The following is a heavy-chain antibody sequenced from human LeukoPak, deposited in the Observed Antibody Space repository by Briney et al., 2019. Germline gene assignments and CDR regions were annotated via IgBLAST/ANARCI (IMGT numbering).Heavy chain of an antibody. Sequence: ASVKVSCKASGYTFTSYGISWVRQAPGQGLEWMGWISAYNGNTNYAQKLQGRVTMTIDTSTSTAYMELRSLRSDDTAVYYCARDWVSTYYDILTPTFDIWGQGTMVTVSS. CDR1: GYTFTSYG. CDR3: ARDWVSTYYDILTPTFDI. D-gene: IGHD3-9*01. J-gene: IGHJ3*02. V-gene: IGHV1-18*01. CDR2: ISAYNGNT.